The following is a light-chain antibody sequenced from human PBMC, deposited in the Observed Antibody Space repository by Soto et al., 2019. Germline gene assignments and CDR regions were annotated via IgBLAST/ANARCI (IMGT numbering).Light chain of an antibody. CDR3: QQSYSNPRT. CDR2: GAS. Sequence: IVFTQAPGTLSLSTGEGATLSCRASQSVSSSYLAWYQQKPGKAPRLLIYGASSRDTGIPDRFSGRGSGTDFTLTISRLETEDVETYYCQQSYSNPRTFGQGTKVDIK. CDR1: QSVSSSY. J-gene: IGKJ1*01. V-gene: IGKV3-20*01.